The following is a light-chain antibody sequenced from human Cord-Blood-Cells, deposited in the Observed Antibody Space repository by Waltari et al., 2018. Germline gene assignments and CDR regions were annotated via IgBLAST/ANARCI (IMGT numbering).Light chain of an antibody. CDR2: WAS. J-gene: IGKJ4*01. Sequence: DIEMTQSPDSLAVSLGERATMNCKSSQSVIYSSNNKNYLAWYQQKQGQPPKLLIYWASTRESGVPDRFSGSGSGTDFTLTISSLQAEDVSVYYCQQYYSSPYTFGGGTKVEIK. CDR3: QQYYSSPYT. CDR1: QSVIYSSNNKNY. V-gene: IGKV4-1*01.